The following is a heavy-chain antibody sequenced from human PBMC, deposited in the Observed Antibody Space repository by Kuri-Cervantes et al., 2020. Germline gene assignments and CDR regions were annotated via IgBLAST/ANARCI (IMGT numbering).Heavy chain of an antibody. D-gene: IGHD3-9*01. J-gene: IGHJ6*02. CDR3: AKDIVSWTRYFDWLLYTPNYYYGMDV. CDR1: GFTFDDYA. CDR2: ISWNSGSI. Sequence: SLKISCAASGFTFDDYAMHWVRQAPGKGLEWVSGISWNSGSIGYADSVKGRFTISRDNAKNSLYLQMNSLRAEDTALYYCAKDIVSWTRYFDWLLYTPNYYYGMDVWGQGTTVTVSS. V-gene: IGHV3-9*01.